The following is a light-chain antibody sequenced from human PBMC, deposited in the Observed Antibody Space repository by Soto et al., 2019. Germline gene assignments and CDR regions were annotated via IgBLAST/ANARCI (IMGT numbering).Light chain of an antibody. CDR1: SSDVGGYKF. V-gene: IGLV2-11*01. J-gene: IGLJ7*01. CDR2: DVS. Sequence: QSALTQPRSVSGSPGQPVTISCTGTSSDVGGYKFVSWYQRHPGKAPKLIIFDVSERPSGVPDRFSGSKSGNTASLTISGLQTEDEADYYCCSFAGSHSVVFGGGTQLTVL. CDR3: CSFAGSHSVV.